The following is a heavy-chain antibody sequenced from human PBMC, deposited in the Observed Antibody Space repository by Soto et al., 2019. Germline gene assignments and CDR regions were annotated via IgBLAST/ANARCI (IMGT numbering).Heavy chain of an antibody. V-gene: IGHV1-69*12. Sequence: QVQLVQSGAEVKKPGSSVKVSCKASGGAFSDYAFSWVRQAPGQGLEWLGGIMPIFRAPDYAQKFQGRVTITADELARTADMEMNSLRSEDTAVYYCASWLKGPDIGNYYYGMAVWGQGPTVTVS. J-gene: IGHJ6*02. D-gene: IGHD2-15*01. CDR1: GGAFSDYA. CDR2: IMPIFRAP. CDR3: ASWLKGPDIGNYYYGMAV.